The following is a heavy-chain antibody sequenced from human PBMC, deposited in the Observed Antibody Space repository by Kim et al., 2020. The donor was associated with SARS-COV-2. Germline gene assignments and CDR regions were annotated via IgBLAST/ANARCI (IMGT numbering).Heavy chain of an antibody. D-gene: IGHD3-22*01. CDR3: ARESSYYDSSGYYFEPYAFDI. V-gene: IGHV4-4*07. J-gene: IGHJ3*02. CDR1: GGSISSYY. Sequence: SETLSLTCTVSGGSISSYYWSWIRQPAGKGLEWIGRIYTSGSTNYNPSLKSRVTMSVDTSKNQFSLKLSSVTAADTAVYYCARESSYYDSSGYYFEPYAFDIWGQGTMVTVSS. CDR2: IYTSGST.